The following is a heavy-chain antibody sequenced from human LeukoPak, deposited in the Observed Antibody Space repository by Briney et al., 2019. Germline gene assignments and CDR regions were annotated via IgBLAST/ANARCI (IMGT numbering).Heavy chain of an antibody. CDR3: AKLVYSDDY. Sequence: PGGSLRLSCGASGFTFSNYGMLWVRQAPGKGLEWVAFIRYDGNNKLYADSMKGRFTISRDNSKNTLYLQMNSLRAEDTAVYYCAKLVYSDDYWGQGTLVTVSS. V-gene: IGHV3-30*02. D-gene: IGHD2-8*01. CDR1: GFTFSNYG. CDR2: IRYDGNNK. J-gene: IGHJ4*02.